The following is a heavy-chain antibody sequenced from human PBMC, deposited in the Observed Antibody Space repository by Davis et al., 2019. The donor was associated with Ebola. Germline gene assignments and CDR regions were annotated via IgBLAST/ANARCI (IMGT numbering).Heavy chain of an antibody. V-gene: IGHV1-2*02. CDR1: GYTFTGYY. Sequence: ASVKVSCKASGYTFTGYYMHWVRQAPGQGLEWMGWINPNSGGTNYAQKFQGRVTMTRDTSISTAYMELSRLRSDDTAVYYCARARGGTEYDAFDIWAQGTMVTVSS. D-gene: IGHD2-8*02. CDR3: ARARGGTEYDAFDI. CDR2: INPNSGGT. J-gene: IGHJ3*02.